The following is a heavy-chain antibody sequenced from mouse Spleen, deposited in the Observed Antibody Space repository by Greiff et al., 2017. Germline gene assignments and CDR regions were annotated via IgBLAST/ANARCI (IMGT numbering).Heavy chain of an antibody. CDR3: ARHKAIFYAMDY. CDR1: GFTFSDYY. V-gene: IGHV5-12*02. CDR2: ISNGGGST. Sequence: EVMLVESGGGLVQPGGSLKLSCATSGFTFSDYYMYWVRQTPEKRLEWVAYISNGGGSTYYPDTVKGRFTISRDNAKNTLYLQMSRLKSEDTAMYYCARHKAIFYAMDYWGQGTSVTVSS. J-gene: IGHJ4*01.